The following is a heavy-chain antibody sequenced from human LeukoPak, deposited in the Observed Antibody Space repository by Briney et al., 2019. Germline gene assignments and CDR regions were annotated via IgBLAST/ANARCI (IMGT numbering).Heavy chain of an antibody. CDR2: IYHSGST. CDR3: ARDRVGACLVDY. V-gene: IGHV4-38-2*02. D-gene: IGHD1-26*01. Sequence: PSETLSLTCTVSGYSISSGYYWGWIRQPPGKGLEWIGSIYHSGSTYYNPSLKSRVTISVDTSKNQFSLKPSSVTAADTAVYYCARDRVGACLVDYWGQGTLVTVSS. CDR1: GYSISSGYY. J-gene: IGHJ4*02.